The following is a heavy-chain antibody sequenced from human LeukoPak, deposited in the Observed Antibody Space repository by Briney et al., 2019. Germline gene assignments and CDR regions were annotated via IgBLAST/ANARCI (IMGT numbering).Heavy chain of an antibody. D-gene: IGHD2-15*01. V-gene: IGHV4-31*03. J-gene: IGHJ5*02. CDR3: ANRWGYCSGGSCNSYSGFDP. CDR2: IYYTGST. CDR1: GGSISSDGYY. Sequence: PSETLSLTCTVSGGSISSDGYYWSWIRHYPGKGLEWIGYIYYTGSTYYNPSLKSRVTISVDTSTNQCSLKLSSVTAAATAVYYCANRWGYCSGGSCNSYSGFDPWGQGTLVTVSS.